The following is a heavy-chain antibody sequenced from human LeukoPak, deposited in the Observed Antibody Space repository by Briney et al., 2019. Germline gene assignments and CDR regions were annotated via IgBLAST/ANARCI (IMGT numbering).Heavy chain of an antibody. D-gene: IGHD3-10*01. CDR3: AKASGSGSFSNWFDP. V-gene: IGHV3-9*03. CDR1: GFRFDDYA. Sequence: GGSLRLSCAASGFRFDDYAMHWVRQAPGKGLEWVSGISWNSGSIGYADSVKGRFTISRDNAKNSLYLQMNSLRAEDMALYYCAKASGSGSFSNWFDPWGQGTPVTVSS. J-gene: IGHJ5*02. CDR2: ISWNSGSI.